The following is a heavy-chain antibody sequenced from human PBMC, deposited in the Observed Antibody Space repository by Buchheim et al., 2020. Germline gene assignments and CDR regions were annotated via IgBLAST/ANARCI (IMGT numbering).Heavy chain of an antibody. V-gene: IGHV1-69*06. CDR1: GGTFSSYD. Sequence: QVQLVQSGAEVKKPGSSVKVSCKASGGTFSSYDMSWVRQAPGQGLEWMGGIIPISATVSYAQKFQGRVTITADKSTSTAYMGLSSLRSEDTAVYYCVQGGDFQHWGQGTL. CDR2: IIPISATV. D-gene: IGHD3-16*01. J-gene: IGHJ1*01. CDR3: VQGGDFQH.